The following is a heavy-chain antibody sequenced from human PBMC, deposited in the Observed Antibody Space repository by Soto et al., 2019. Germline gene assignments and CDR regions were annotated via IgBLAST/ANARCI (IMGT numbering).Heavy chain of an antibody. J-gene: IGHJ6*02. CDR3: ARTPGISTIHTAHYYYGMDV. CDR2: IVPIFGST. CDR1: GGTFSSDT. V-gene: IGHV1-69*05. D-gene: IGHD3-3*02. Sequence: QVQLVQSGAEVKKPGSSVKVSCKASGGTFSSDTISWVRQAPGQGLEWMGVIVPIFGSTKYAQNIQGRVTITPDESTSTAYMALRSLGSADTAVYYCARTPGISTIHTAHYYYGMDVWGQGTTVTVSS.